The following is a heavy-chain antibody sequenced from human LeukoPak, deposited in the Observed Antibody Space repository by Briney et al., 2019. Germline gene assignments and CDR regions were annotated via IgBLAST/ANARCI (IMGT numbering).Heavy chain of an antibody. D-gene: IGHD6-19*01. Sequence: ASVKVSCKASGNTFTGYYMHWVRQAPGQGLEWMGWINPNSGGTNYAQKFQGWVTMTRDTSISTAYMELSRLRSDDTAVYYCARSAVAGTGDNWFDPWGQGTLVTVSS. V-gene: IGHV1-2*04. CDR2: INPNSGGT. CDR1: GNTFTGYY. J-gene: IGHJ5*02. CDR3: ARSAVAGTGDNWFDP.